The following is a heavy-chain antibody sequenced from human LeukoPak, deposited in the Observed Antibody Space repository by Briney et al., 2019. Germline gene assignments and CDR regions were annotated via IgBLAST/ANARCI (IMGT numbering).Heavy chain of an antibody. CDR3: AKDGAMAAAGYYFDY. CDR2: ISGSSYYI. D-gene: IGHD6-13*01. J-gene: IGHJ4*02. Sequence: GGSLRLSCAASGFTFSSYSMNWVRQAPGKGLEWVSSISGSSYYIYYADSVKGRFTISRDNSRNTLYLQMNSLRTEDTAVYYCAKDGAMAAAGYYFDYWGQGTPVTVSS. CDR1: GFTFSSYS. V-gene: IGHV3-21*01.